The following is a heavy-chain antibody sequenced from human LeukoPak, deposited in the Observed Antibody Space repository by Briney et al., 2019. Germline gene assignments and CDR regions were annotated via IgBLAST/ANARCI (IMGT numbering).Heavy chain of an antibody. CDR3: ARENCSGGSCYGSPLDY. CDR2: IYHSGST. D-gene: IGHD2-15*01. CDR1: GYSISSGYY. Sequence: SETLSLTCTVSGYSISSGYYWGWIRQPPGKGLEWIGSIYHSGSTYYNPSLKSRVTISVDTSKNQFSLKLSSVTAADTAVYYCARENCSGGSCYGSPLDYWGQGTLVTVSS. V-gene: IGHV4-38-2*02. J-gene: IGHJ4*02.